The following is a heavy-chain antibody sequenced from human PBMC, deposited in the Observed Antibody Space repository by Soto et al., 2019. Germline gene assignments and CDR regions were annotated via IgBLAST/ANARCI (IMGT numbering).Heavy chain of an antibody. J-gene: IGHJ4*02. V-gene: IGHV1-24*01. CDR3: ATVELGELSFFGLIFDY. CDR2: FDPEDGET. CDR1: GYTLTELS. D-gene: IGHD3-16*02. Sequence: ASVKVSCKVSGYTLTELSMHWVRQAPGKGIEWKGGFDPEDGETIYAQKFQGRVTMTEDTSTDTAYMELSSLRSEDTAVYYCATVELGELSFFGLIFDYWGQGTLVTVSS.